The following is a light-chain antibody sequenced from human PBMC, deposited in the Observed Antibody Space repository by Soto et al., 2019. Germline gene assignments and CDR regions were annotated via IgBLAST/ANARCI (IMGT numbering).Light chain of an antibody. V-gene: IGLV1-40*01. CDR1: SSNIGAGYD. Sequence: QSVLTQPPSMSGAPGQRVTISCTGSSSNIGAGYDVHWYQQLPGTAPQLVMYANNNRPSGVPDRFSGSKSDTSASLAITGLQVEDEADDYCQSYDRCLREMVFGGGTKVTVL. J-gene: IGLJ2*01. CDR3: QSYDRCLREMV. CDR2: ANN.